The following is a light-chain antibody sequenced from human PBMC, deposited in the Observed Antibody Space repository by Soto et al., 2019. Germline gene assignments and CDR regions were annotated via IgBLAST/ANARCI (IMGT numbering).Light chain of an antibody. J-gene: IGKJ1*01. CDR1: QSIVTY. V-gene: IGKV1-39*01. CDR2: AAS. CDR3: QQSYSTPPWT. Sequence: DIPLTQSPSSLSASLGERVTIXCRASQSIVTYLNWYLQKPGKAPKLLIYAASNLQSGVPSRFSGSGSGTDFTLTISSLQPEDFATYFCQQSYSTPPWTFGQGTKVDI.